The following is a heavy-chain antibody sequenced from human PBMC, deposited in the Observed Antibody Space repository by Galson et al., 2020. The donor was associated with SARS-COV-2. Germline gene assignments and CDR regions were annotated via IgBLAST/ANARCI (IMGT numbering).Heavy chain of an antibody. CDR3: ASSGYSYGHHYYYYYMDV. Sequence: GQSLRLSRAASGFTFNSYSMNWVRPAPGKGLEWVSSISSRSSYIYYADSVNGRFTISRDNAKNSLYRQMNSLRAEDTAVYYCASSGYSYGHHYYYYYMDVWGKGTTVTISS. V-gene: IGHV3-21*01. D-gene: IGHD5-18*01. CDR2: ISSRSSYI. CDR1: GFTFNSYS. J-gene: IGHJ6*03.